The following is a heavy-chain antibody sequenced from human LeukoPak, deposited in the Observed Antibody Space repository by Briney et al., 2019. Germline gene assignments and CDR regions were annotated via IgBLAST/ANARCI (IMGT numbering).Heavy chain of an antibody. J-gene: IGHJ5*02. D-gene: IGHD3-22*01. Sequence: GGSLRLSCAASGFTLSSYWMSWVRQAPGKGLEWVANIKQDGSEKYYVDSVKGRFTISRDNAKNLLDLQMNSLRAEDTAVYYCAREDGSGYYNWFDPWGQGTLVTVSS. CDR1: GFTLSSYW. CDR2: IKQDGSEK. V-gene: IGHV3-7*01. CDR3: AREDGSGYYNWFDP.